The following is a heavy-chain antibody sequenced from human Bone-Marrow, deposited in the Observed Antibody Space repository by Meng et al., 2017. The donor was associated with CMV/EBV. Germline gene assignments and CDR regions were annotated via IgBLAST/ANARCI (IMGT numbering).Heavy chain of an antibody. CDR1: GFTFSSYD. Sequence: GESLKISCAASGFTFSSYDMHWVRQAPGKGLEWVAVISYDGSNKYYADSVKGRFTISRDNSKNTLYLQMNSLRAEDTAVYYCARDTPGTYCSSTSCYVIYFDYWGQGTLVTVSS. D-gene: IGHD2-2*01. V-gene: IGHV3-30*04. CDR2: ISYDGSNK. CDR3: ARDTPGTYCSSTSCYVIYFDY. J-gene: IGHJ4*02.